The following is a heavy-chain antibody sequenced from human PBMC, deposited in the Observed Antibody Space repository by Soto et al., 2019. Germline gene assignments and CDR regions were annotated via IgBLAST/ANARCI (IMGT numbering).Heavy chain of an antibody. V-gene: IGHV3-53*02. CDR3: AGPSSGWSAHTGPGYFAL. Sequence: EVQLVETGGGLIQPGGSLRLSCAASGFTVSSNYMSWVRQAPGKGLEWVSVIYSGGSTYYADSVKGRFTITRDNSKNTQYIHMNSLRAEDTAVYYCAGPSSGWSAHTGPGYFALWGRGSLVTVSS. CDR2: IYSGGST. D-gene: IGHD6-19*01. CDR1: GFTVSSNY. J-gene: IGHJ2*01.